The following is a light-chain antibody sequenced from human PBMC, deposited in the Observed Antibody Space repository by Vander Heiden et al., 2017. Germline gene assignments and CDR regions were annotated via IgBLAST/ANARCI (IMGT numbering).Light chain of an antibody. CDR1: SGRLASNY. CDR3: QSYDSSNHGV. Sequence: NFMLTQPHSVSASPGKTVTISCTRSSGRLASNYVPCYQQRPGSSPTTVIYDDNQRHAGGADRFSGSIDSSSNSASLTISGRKNEDEADYYGQSYDSSNHGVFGGGTKLTVL. V-gene: IGLV6-57*01. J-gene: IGLJ3*02. CDR2: DDN.